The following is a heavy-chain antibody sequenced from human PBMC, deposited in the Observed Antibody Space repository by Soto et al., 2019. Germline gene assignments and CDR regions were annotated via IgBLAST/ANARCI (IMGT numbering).Heavy chain of an antibody. CDR1: GGSISSGGYY. V-gene: IGHV4-31*03. D-gene: IGHD3-10*01. CDR3: AREDGSQDYYCSGNWFDP. CDR2: IYYSGST. J-gene: IGHJ5*02. Sequence: QVQLQESGPGLVKPSQTLSLTCTVSGGSISSGGYYWSWIRQHPGKGLEWIGYIYYSGSTYYNPSLKSRVTISVDTSKNQFSLKLSSVTAADTAVYYCAREDGSQDYYCSGNWFDPWGQGTLVTVSS.